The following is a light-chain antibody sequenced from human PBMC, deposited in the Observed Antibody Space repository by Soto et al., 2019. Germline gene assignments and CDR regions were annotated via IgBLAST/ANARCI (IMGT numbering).Light chain of an antibody. CDR1: QSVSNNY. V-gene: IGKV3D-20*02. Sequence: EIVLTQSPGTLSLSPGERATLSCRASQSVSNNYLAWYQQKPGQAPRLLIYDASSRATGTPARFSGSGSGTAFTLTISSLEPEDFALYYCQQRSTWPTFGQGTRLEI. J-gene: IGKJ5*01. CDR2: DAS. CDR3: QQRSTWPT.